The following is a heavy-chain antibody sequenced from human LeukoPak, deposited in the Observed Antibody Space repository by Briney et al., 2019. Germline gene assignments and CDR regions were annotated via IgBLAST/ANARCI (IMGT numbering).Heavy chain of an antibody. CDR3: ARDPLFGVPLPMSFNWYDP. V-gene: IGHV1-18*01. CDR2: MSAYNGNT. J-gene: IGHJ5*02. D-gene: IGHD3-3*01. Sequence: ASVKVSCKASGYTFTNYGISWVRQAPGQGVEGMGWMSAYNGNTNYAQRLQGRVTMTTDISTSTAYMEVRSLRSDDTAVYYCARDPLFGVPLPMSFNWYDPWGQGTLVTVSS. CDR1: GYTFTNYG.